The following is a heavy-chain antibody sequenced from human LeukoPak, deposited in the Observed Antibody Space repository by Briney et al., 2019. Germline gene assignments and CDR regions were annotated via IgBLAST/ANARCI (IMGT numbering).Heavy chain of an antibody. CDR2: IYHSGST. V-gene: IGHV4-38-2*02. CDR3: ARQVYYDSSGYYT. Sequence: KSSETLSLTCTVSGYSISSGYYWGWIRQPPGKGLEWIGSIYHSGSTYYNPSLKSRVTISVDTSKNQFSLKLSSVTAADTAVYYCARQVYYDSSGYYTWGQGTLVTVSS. D-gene: IGHD3-22*01. CDR1: GYSISSGYY. J-gene: IGHJ5*02.